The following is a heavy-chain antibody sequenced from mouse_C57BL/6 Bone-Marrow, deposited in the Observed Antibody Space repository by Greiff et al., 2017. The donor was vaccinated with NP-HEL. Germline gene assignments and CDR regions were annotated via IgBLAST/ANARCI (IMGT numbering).Heavy chain of an antibody. V-gene: IGHV5-4*01. CDR3: AREGDYYGSSPYYFDY. J-gene: IGHJ2*01. D-gene: IGHD1-1*01. CDR1: GFTFSSYA. CDR2: ISAGGSYT. Sequence: EVKLVESGGGLVKPGGSLKLSCAASGFTFSSYAMSWVRQTPEKRLEWVATISAGGSYTYYPDNVKGRFTISRDNAKNNLYLQMSHLKSEDTAMYYCAREGDYYGSSPYYFDYWGQGTTLTVSS.